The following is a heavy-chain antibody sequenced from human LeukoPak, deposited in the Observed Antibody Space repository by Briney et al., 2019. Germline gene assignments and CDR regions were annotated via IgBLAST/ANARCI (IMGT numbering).Heavy chain of an antibody. V-gene: IGHV3-23*01. D-gene: IGHD5-18*01. CDR2: ISGSGGST. CDR3: ARAIRGYSYGIGLNDY. J-gene: IGHJ4*02. Sequence: GGSLRLSCAASGFTFSSYAMSWVRQAPGKGLEWVSAISGSGGSTYYADSVKGRFTISRDNSKNSLYLQMNSLRAEDTAVYYCARAIRGYSYGIGLNDYWGQGTLVTVSS. CDR1: GFTFSSYA.